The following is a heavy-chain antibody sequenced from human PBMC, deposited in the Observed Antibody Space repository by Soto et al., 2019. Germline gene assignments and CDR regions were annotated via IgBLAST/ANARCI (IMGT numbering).Heavy chain of an antibody. V-gene: IGHV3-23*01. J-gene: IGHJ4*02. CDR3: AKHIGYTNTDLDY. Sequence: GSLRLSCAASGFTFSNYAMNWVRQAPGKGLEWVSSISSSGVNTYYADSVKGRFTISRDNSKNTLYLQMNSLRAEDTAVYYCAKHIGYTNTDLDYLGQGTLVTVSS. CDR1: GFTFSNYA. CDR2: ISSSGVNT. D-gene: IGHD6-13*01.